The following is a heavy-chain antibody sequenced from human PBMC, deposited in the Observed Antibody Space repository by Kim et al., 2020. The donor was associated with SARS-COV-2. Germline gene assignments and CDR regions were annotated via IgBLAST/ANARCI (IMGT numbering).Heavy chain of an antibody. CDR2: ISYDGSNK. Sequence: GGSLRLSCAASGFTFSSYAMHWVRQAPGKGLEWVAVISYDGSNKYYADSVKGRFTISRDNSKNTLYLQMNSLRAEDTAVYYCARGPPRYYDFWSGYYGARMDVWGEGTEVDVSS. J-gene: IGHJ6*04. D-gene: IGHD3-3*01. CDR3: ARGPPRYYDFWSGYYGARMDV. CDR1: GFTFSSYA. V-gene: IGHV3-30-3*01.